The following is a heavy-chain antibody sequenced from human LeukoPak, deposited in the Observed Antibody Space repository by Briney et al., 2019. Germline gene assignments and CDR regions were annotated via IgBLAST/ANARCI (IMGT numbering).Heavy chain of an antibody. Sequence: GESLKISCKGSGYSFTSYWIGWVRQMPGKGLEWMGIIYPGDSDTRYSPSFQGQVTISADESISTAYLQWSSLKASDTAMYYCARLGLYDILTNYYYGMDVWGQGTTVTVSS. CDR3: ARLGLYDILTNYYYGMDV. CDR1: GYSFTSYW. J-gene: IGHJ6*02. D-gene: IGHD3-9*01. V-gene: IGHV5-51*01. CDR2: IYPGDSDT.